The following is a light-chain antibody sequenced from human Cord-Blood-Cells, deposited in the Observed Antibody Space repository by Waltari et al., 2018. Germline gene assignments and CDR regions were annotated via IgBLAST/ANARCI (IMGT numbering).Light chain of an antibody. V-gene: IGLV2-23*01. CDR2: EGS. CDR1: SSDVGSYNL. Sequence: QSALTQPASVSGSPGQSITISCTGTSSDVGSYNLFSWYQQHPGKAPKLMIYEGSKRPSGVSNRFSGSKFGNTASLTISGLQAEDEADYYCCSYAGSSTWVFGGGTKLTVL. J-gene: IGLJ3*02. CDR3: CSYAGSSTWV.